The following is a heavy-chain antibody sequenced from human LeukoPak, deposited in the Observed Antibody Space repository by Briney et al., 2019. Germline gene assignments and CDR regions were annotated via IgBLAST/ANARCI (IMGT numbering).Heavy chain of an antibody. CDR1: GYTFTSYG. J-gene: IGHJ5*02. CDR2: ISAYNGNT. Sequence: ASVKVSCKASGYTFTSYGISWVRQAPGQGLEWMGWISAYNGNTNYAEKPQDRVTMTTDTPTSTAYMELRGLRSDDTAVYYCARSGTGYCSGGSCYKNWVDPWGQGTPVTVSS. CDR3: ARSGTGYCSGGSCYKNWVDP. V-gene: IGHV1-18*01. D-gene: IGHD2-15*01.